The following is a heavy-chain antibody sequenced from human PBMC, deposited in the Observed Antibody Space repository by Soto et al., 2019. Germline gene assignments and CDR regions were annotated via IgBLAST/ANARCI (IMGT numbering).Heavy chain of an antibody. D-gene: IGHD6-13*01. J-gene: IGHJ4*02. CDR2: ISWNSGSI. Sequence: GGSLRLSCAASGFTFDDYAMHWVRQAPGKGLEWVSGISWNSGSIGYADSVKGRFTISRDNAKNSLYLQMNSLRAEDTALYYCAKSPPVAAAGYYFDYWGQGTLVTVSS. CDR1: GFTFDDYA. CDR3: AKSPPVAAAGYYFDY. V-gene: IGHV3-9*01.